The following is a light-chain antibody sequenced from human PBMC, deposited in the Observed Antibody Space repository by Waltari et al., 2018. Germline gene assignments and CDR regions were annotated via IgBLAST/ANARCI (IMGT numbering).Light chain of an antibody. V-gene: IGKV3-15*01. J-gene: IGKJ2*01. Sequence: EIVLTQSPSTLSVSPGERAMLSCRASQTISYNLAWYQQRPGQPPRLLIYGASARAAAIPVRFSGSGSGTEFTLTISGLQSEDFAVYYCQHYHQWPPYTFGQGTKVE. CDR2: GAS. CDR1: QTISYN. CDR3: QHYHQWPPYT.